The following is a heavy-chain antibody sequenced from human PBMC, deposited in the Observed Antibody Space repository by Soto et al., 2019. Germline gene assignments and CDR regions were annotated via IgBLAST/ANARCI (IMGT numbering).Heavy chain of an antibody. D-gene: IGHD3-3*01. CDR2: IYYSGST. CDR3: ARVRFLEWYFDY. V-gene: IGHV4-61*08. J-gene: IGHJ4*02. Sequence: NLSETLSLTCTVSGGSISSGDYYWSWIRQPPGKGLEWIGYIYYSGSTNYNPSRKSRVTISVDTSKNQFSLKLSSVTAADTAVYYCARVRFLEWYFDYWGQGTLVTVSS. CDR1: GGSISSGDYY.